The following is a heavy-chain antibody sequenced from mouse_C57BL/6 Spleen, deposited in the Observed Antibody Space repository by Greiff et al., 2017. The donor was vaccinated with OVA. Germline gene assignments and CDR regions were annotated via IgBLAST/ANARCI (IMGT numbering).Heavy chain of an antibody. J-gene: IGHJ3*01. D-gene: IGHD2-4*01. Sequence: EVMLVESGGGLVKPGGSLKLSCAASGFTFSSYTMSWVRQTPEKRLEWVATISGGGGNTYYPDSVKGRFTISRDNDKNTLYLQMSSLRSEDTALYYCARDLYYDYAEAWFAYWGQGTLVTVSA. CDR2: ISGGGGNT. CDR3: ARDLYYDYAEAWFAY. CDR1: GFTFSSYT. V-gene: IGHV5-9*01.